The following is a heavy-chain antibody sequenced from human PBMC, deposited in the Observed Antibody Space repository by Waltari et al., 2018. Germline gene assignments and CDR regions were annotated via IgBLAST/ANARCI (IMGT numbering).Heavy chain of an antibody. CDR1: GFTFSSYS. CDR2: ISSSSSYI. CDR3: ARGEGTTVIVGNFQH. Sequence: EVQLVESGGGLVQPGRSLRLSCAASGFTFSSYSMNWVRQAPGKGLEWVSSISSSSSYIYYADSVKGRFTISRDNAKNSLYLQMNSLRAEDTAVYYCARGEGTTVIVGNFQHWGQGTLVTVSS. J-gene: IGHJ1*01. V-gene: IGHV3-21*01. D-gene: IGHD4-17*01.